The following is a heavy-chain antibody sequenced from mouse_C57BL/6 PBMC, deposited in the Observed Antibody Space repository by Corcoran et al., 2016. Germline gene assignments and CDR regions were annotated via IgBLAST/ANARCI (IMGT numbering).Heavy chain of an antibody. J-gene: IGHJ3*01. CDR3: ARGNWFAY. CDR2: IYPGSGNT. Sequence: QDQLKQSGAELVRPGASVKLSCKASGYTFTDYYINWVKQRPGQGLEWIARIYPGSGNTYYNEKFKGKATLTAEKSSSTAYMQLSSLTSEDSAVYFCARGNWFAYWGQGTLVTVSA. V-gene: IGHV1-76*01. CDR1: GYTFTDYY.